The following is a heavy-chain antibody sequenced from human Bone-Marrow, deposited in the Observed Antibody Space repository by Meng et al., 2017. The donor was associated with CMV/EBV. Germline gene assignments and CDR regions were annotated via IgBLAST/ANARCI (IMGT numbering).Heavy chain of an antibody. CDR2: IYSGGST. Sequence: GSLRLSCAASGFTFSSYEMNWVRQAPGKGLEWVSVIYSGGSTYYADSVKGRFTISRDNSKNTLYLQMNSLRAEDTAVYYCARVITMIVVGFYYYGMDVWGQGTTVTVSS. V-gene: IGHV3-66*02. CDR1: GFTFSSYE. D-gene: IGHD3-22*01. CDR3: ARVITMIVVGFYYYGMDV. J-gene: IGHJ6*02.